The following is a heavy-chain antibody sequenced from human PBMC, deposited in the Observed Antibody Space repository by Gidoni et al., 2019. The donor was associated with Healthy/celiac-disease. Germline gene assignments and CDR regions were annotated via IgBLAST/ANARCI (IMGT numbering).Heavy chain of an antibody. CDR3: ARAIDYYDSSGYSARNWFDP. Sequence: QVQLQESGPGLVKLSETLSLTCPVSGGSISSYYWSWIRQPPGKGLEWIGYIYYSGSTNYNPSLKSQVTISVDTSKNQFSLKLSSVTAADTAVYYCARAIDYYDSSGYSARNWFDPWGQGTLVTVSS. CDR1: GGSISSYY. J-gene: IGHJ5*02. CDR2: IYYSGST. V-gene: IGHV4-59*01. D-gene: IGHD3-22*01.